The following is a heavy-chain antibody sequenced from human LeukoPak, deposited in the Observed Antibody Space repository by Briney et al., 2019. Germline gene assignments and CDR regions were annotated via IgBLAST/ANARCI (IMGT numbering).Heavy chain of an antibody. CDR3: ARWQNSGSYYGAFDI. Sequence: PSETLSLTCTVSGGSISSYYWSWIRQPAGEGLEWIGRIYTSGSTNYNPSLKSRVTMSVDTSKNQFSLKLSSVTAADTAVYYCARWQNSGSYYGAFDIWGQGTMVTVSS. CDR2: IYTSGST. V-gene: IGHV4-4*07. CDR1: GGSISSYY. J-gene: IGHJ3*02. D-gene: IGHD1-26*01.